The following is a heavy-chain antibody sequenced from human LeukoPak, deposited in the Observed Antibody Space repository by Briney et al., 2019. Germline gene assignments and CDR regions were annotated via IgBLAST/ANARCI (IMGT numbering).Heavy chain of an antibody. J-gene: IGHJ3*02. V-gene: IGHV1-18*01. CDR2: ISGYNGYT. CDR3: ARGNGDNSGAYAFDI. CDR1: GGTFSSYA. D-gene: IGHD4-17*01. Sequence: ASVKVSCKASGGTFSSYAISWVRQAPGQGLEWMGWISGYNGYTNYAQNLQGRVTVTTDTSTSTVYMELRSLRSDDTAVYYCARGNGDNSGAYAFDIWGRGTMVTVSS.